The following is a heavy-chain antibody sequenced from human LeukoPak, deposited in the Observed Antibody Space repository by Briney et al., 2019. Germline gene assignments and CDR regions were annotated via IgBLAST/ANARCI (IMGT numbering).Heavy chain of an antibody. CDR1: GFTYNSHA. CDR3: ARAGGSYYPYYYYGMDV. Sequence: GGSLRLSCAASGFTYNSHAMHWARQAPGKGLEWVAVIWYDGSNKYYADSVKGRFTISRDNSKNTLYLQMNSLRAEDTAVYYCARAGGSYYPYYYYGMDVWGQGTAVTVSS. D-gene: IGHD1-26*01. J-gene: IGHJ6*02. V-gene: IGHV3-33*01. CDR2: IWYDGSNK.